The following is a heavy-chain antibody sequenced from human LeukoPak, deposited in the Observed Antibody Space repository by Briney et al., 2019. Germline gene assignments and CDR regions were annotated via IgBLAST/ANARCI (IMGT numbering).Heavy chain of an antibody. J-gene: IGHJ5*02. Sequence: SETLSLTCTVSGGSISSYYWSWLRQPPGKALEWIGYIYYSGSTNYNPSLKSRLTISVDQSKNQFSLTLSPLTAADTAVYYCARALIVVVPAAIRFDPWGQGTLVTVSS. D-gene: IGHD2-2*01. CDR3: ARALIVVVPAAIRFDP. CDR1: GGSISSYY. CDR2: IYYSGST. V-gene: IGHV4-59*01.